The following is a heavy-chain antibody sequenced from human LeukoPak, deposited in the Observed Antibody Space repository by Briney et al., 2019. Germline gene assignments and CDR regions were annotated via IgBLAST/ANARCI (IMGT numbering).Heavy chain of an antibody. CDR2: ISYDGSNR. V-gene: IGHV3-30*01. CDR1: GFTFSSYA. Sequence: TGGSLRLSCAASGFTFSSYAMHWVRQAPGKGLEWVAVISYDGSNRYYADSVKGRFTISRDNSKNTLYLQMNSLRAEDTAVYYCARDWHSTHSGPDSSHPYYYMDVWGKGTTVTVSS. D-gene: IGHD3-22*01. J-gene: IGHJ6*03. CDR3: ARDWHSTHSGPDSSHPYYYMDV.